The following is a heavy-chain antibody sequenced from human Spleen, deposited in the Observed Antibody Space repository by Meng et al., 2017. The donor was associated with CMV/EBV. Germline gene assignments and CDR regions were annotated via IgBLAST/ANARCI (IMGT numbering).Heavy chain of an antibody. J-gene: IGHJ4*02. Sequence: GYSLSTSEVGVGCIRQPPGKTLEWLAIIYWNDDRQYYPSLKRRLTIPRNTSKNRVVLTMTNIDPVDTATYYCAHRAQSLFLGPYFGYWGQGTLVTVSS. V-gene: IGHV2-5*01. CDR2: IYWNDDR. CDR1: GYSLSTSEVG. D-gene: IGHD7-27*01. CDR3: AHRAQSLFLGPYFGY.